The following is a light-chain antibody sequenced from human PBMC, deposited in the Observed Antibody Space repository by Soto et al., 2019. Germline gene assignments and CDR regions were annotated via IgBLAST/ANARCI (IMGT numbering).Light chain of an antibody. Sequence: DIQMTQSPSTLSASVGDRVTITCRASQSLSGWLAWYQQEPGKAPNLLIYMASTLASGVPSRFSGSGSGTEFTLTISSLRPDDFATYYCQHDNGYSWTFGQGTNVDIK. CDR2: MAS. CDR3: QHDNGYSWT. J-gene: IGKJ1*01. CDR1: QSLSGW. V-gene: IGKV1-5*03.